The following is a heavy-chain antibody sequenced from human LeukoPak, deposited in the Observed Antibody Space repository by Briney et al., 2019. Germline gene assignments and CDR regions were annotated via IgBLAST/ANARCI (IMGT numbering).Heavy chain of an antibody. V-gene: IGHV5-51*01. CDR3: ARVDRRGYSDYTAILPDY. D-gene: IGHD5-12*01. CDR1: GYIFTNYW. CDR2: IFPGDSDT. J-gene: IGHJ4*02. Sequence: GESLKISCKGSGYIFTNYWIGWVRQMPGKGLEWMGIIFPGDSDTRYSPSFQGQVTISVDKSITTAYLQLNSLKSSDTGMYYCARVDRRGYSDYTAILPDYWGQGTLVTVSS.